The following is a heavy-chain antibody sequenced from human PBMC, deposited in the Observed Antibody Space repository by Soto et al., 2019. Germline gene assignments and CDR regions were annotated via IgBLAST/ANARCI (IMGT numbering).Heavy chain of an antibody. CDR3: ASAYVFLPVYYKVSTWFAP. J-gene: IGHJ5*02. V-gene: IGHV4-39*01. D-gene: IGHD3-9*01. CDR1: GGSISSGDYY. Sequence: SETLSLTCTVSGGSISSGDYYWGWIRQPPGKGLEWIGSIYYSGSTYYNPSLKSRVTISVDTSKNQFSLKLSSVTAADTAVYYCASAYVFLPVYYKVSTWFAPGGQETLVTVSS. CDR2: IYYSGST.